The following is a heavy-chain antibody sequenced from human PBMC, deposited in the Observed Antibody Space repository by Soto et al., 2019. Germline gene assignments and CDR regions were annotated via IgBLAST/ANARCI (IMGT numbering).Heavy chain of an antibody. CDR3: ARSGYSYGYYWLFPFDY. D-gene: IGHD5-18*01. V-gene: IGHV3-21*01. Sequence: GGSLRLSCAASGFTFSSYSMNWVRQAPGKGLEWVSSISSSSSYIYYADSVKGRFTISRDNAKNSLYLQMNSLRAEDTAVYYCARSGYSYGYYWLFPFDYWGQGTLVTVSS. CDR1: GFTFSSYS. CDR2: ISSSSSYI. J-gene: IGHJ4*02.